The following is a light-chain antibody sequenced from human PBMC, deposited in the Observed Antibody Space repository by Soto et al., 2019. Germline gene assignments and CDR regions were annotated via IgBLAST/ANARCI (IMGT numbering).Light chain of an antibody. CDR1: QSVSSSY. CDR3: QQYGSSPWT. Sequence: EIVLTQSPGTLSLSPGERDTLSCRASQSVSSSYLAWYQQKPGQAPRILIYGASRRATGIPDRFSGSGSGKAFARTLSRREPEDFAVYYCQQYGSSPWTFGQGTKVEIK. J-gene: IGKJ1*01. V-gene: IGKV3-20*01. CDR2: GAS.